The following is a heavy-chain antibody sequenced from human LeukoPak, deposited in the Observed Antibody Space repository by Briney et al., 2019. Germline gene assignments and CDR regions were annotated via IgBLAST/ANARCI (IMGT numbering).Heavy chain of an antibody. Sequence: PGGSLRLSCAASGFTFSSYEMNWVRQAPGKGLEWVSYISSSGSTIYYADSVKGRFTISRDNAKNSLYLQMNSLRAEDTAVYYCARDSTITWTSFGYWGQGTLVTVSS. D-gene: IGHD5-12*01. CDR2: ISSSGSTI. CDR1: GFTFSSYE. V-gene: IGHV3-48*03. J-gene: IGHJ4*02. CDR3: ARDSTITWTSFGY.